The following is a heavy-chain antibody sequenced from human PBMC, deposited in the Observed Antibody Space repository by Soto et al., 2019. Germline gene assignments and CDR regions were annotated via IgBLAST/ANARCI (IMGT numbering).Heavy chain of an antibody. J-gene: IGHJ6*02. CDR2: IYYSGST. V-gene: IGHV4-31*03. CDR3: ARDVVGYCSGGSCYSVHYYYGMDV. CDR1: GGSISSGGYY. D-gene: IGHD2-15*01. Sequence: PSETLSLTCTVSGGSISSGGYYWSWIRQHPGKGLEWIGYIYYSGSTYYNPSLKSRVTISVDTSKNQFSLKLSSVTAADTAVYYCARDVVGYCSGGSCYSVHYYYGMDVCGQGTTVTVSS.